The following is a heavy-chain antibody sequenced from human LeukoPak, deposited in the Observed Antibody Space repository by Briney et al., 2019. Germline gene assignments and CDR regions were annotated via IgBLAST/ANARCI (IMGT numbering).Heavy chain of an antibody. CDR3: AKGVGPILFDY. J-gene: IGHJ4*02. V-gene: IGHV3-23*01. D-gene: IGHD1-26*01. CDR1: GFTFRDYA. Sequence: GGSLRLSCAASGFTFRDYAMSWVRQAPGKGVEGVSTISGGGENTHYADSVKGRFTISRDNSKNTLYLQMNSLRAEDTAVFYCAKGVGPILFDYWGQGTLVTVSS. CDR2: ISGGGENT.